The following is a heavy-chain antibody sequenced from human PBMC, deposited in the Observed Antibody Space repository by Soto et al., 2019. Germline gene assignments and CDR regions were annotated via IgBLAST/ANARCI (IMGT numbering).Heavy chain of an antibody. V-gene: IGHV1-3*01. Sequence: GASVKVSCKASGYTFTSYAMHWVRQAPGQRLEWMGWINAGNGDTKYSQKFQGRVTITRDTSASTAYMELSSLRSEDTAVYYCARERAIAAREADAFDIWGQGTMVTVSS. CDR2: INAGNGDT. CDR1: GYTFTSYA. CDR3: ARERAIAAREADAFDI. D-gene: IGHD6-6*01. J-gene: IGHJ3*02.